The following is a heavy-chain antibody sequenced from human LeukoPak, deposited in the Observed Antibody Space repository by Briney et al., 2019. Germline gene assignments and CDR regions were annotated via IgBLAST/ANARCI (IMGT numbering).Heavy chain of an antibody. J-gene: IGHJ4*02. CDR3: ARGLPYSHFDY. CDR2: ISYDGSNK. V-gene: IGHV3-30*04. Sequence: PGRSLRLSCAASGFTFSNFAMHWVRQAPGKGLEWVAVISYDGSNKYYADSVKGRFTISRDNSKNSLYLQMNSLRAEDTAVYYCARGLPYSHFDYWGQGTLVTVSS. CDR1: GFTFSNFA. D-gene: IGHD4-11*01.